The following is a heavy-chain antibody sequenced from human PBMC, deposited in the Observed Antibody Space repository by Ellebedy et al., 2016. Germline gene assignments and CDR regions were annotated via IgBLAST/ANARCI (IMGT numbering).Heavy chain of an antibody. CDR3: ARHTSPFYGMDV. CDR1: EYSFTNYW. J-gene: IGHJ6*02. Sequence: ASVKVSCKGSEYSFTNYWIGWVRQMPGKGLEWMGIIYPSDSDTRYSPSFQGQVTISADKSISTAYLQWSSLKASDTAIYYCARHTSPFYGMDVWGQGSPVTVSS. CDR2: IYPSDSDT. V-gene: IGHV5-51*01.